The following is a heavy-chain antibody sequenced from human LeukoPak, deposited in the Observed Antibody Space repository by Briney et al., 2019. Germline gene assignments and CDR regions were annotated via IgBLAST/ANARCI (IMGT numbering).Heavy chain of an antibody. CDR2: IIPIFGTA. V-gene: IGHV1-69*05. CDR3: ALNTLSGLSMVRP. CDR1: GGTFSSYA. Sequence: SVKVSCKASGGTFSSYAISWVRQAPGQGLEWMGGIIPIFGTANYAQKFQGRVTITTDESTSTAYMELSSLRSEDTAVYYCALNTLSGLSMVRPWGQGTLVTVSS. D-gene: IGHD3-10*01. J-gene: IGHJ5*02.